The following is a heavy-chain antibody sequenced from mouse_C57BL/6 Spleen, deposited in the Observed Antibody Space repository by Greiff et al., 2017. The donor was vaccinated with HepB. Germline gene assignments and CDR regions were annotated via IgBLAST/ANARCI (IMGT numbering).Heavy chain of an antibody. V-gene: IGHV1-50*01. CDR3: APLAFAY. Sequence: VQLQQPGAELVKPGASVKLSCKASGYTFTSYWMQWVKQRPGQGLEWIGEIDPSDSYTNYNQKFKGKATLTVDTSSSPAYMKLSSLTSEDSAVYSCAPLAFAYWGQGTLVTVSA. CDR1: GYTFTSYW. J-gene: IGHJ3*01. CDR2: IDPSDSYT.